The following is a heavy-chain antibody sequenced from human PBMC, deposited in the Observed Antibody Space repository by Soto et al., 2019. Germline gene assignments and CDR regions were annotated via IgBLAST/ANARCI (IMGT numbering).Heavy chain of an antibody. CDR1: GYTFTSYG. CDR3: ARVGRQWLPQNYYYYMDV. CDR2: ISAYNGNT. J-gene: IGHJ6*03. V-gene: IGHV1-18*01. D-gene: IGHD6-19*01. Sequence: GASVQVSCKASGYTFTSYGISWVRQAPGQGLEWMGRISAYNGNTNYAQKLQGRVTMTTDTSTSTAYMELRSLRSDDTAVYYFARVGRQWLPQNYYYYMDVWGKGTTVTVSS.